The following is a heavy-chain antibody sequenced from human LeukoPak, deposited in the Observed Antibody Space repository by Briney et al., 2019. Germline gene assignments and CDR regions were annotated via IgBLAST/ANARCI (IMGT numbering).Heavy chain of an antibody. D-gene: IGHD6-19*01. J-gene: IGHJ4*02. Sequence: SVKVSSKASGYTFTGYYMHWVRQAPGQGLEWMEWIKPNSGDTNYAQKFQGRVTVTRDTSISTAYMELSRLRSDDTAVYYCARVGSSGWYVHPTLDYWGQGTLVTVSS. CDR1: GYTFTGYY. V-gene: IGHV1-2*02. CDR3: ARVGSSGWYVHPTLDY. CDR2: IKPNSGDT.